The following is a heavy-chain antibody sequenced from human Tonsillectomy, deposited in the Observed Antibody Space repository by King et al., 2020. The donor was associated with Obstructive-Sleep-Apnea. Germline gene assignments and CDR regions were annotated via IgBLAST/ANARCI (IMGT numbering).Heavy chain of an antibody. D-gene: IGHD5-24*01. J-gene: IGHJ4*02. CDR1: GGTFSSYA. CDR2: IIPIFGTA. V-gene: IGHV1-69*01. CDR3: ARVARDGYAYYFDY. Sequence: VQLVESGAEVKKPGSSVKVSCTASGGTFSSYAISWVRQAPGQGLEWMGGIIPIFGTANYAQKFQGRVTITADESTSTAYMELSSLRSEDTAVYYCARVARDGYAYYFDYWGQGTLVTVSS.